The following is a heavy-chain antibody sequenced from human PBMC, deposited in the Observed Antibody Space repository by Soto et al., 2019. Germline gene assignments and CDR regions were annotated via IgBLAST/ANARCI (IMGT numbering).Heavy chain of an antibody. Sequence: PSETLSLTCAVSGGSISSGGYSWSWIRQPPGKGLEWIGYIYHSGSTYYNPSLKSRVTISVDRSKNQFSLKLSSVTAADTAVYYCARGLTVTTVTKRRDYWGQGTLVTVSS. CDR1: GGSISSGGYS. V-gene: IGHV4-30-2*01. CDR2: IYHSGST. D-gene: IGHD4-17*01. J-gene: IGHJ4*02. CDR3: ARGLTVTTVTKRRDY.